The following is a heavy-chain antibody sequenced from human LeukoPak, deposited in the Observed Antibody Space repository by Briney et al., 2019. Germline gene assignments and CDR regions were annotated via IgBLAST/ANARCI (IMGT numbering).Heavy chain of an antibody. Sequence: ASVKVSCKASGYTFTSYYMHWVRQAPGQGLEWMGIINPNGGSTNCAQKFQGRVTMTRDTSTSTVYMELRSLRSDDTAVYYCARAVYGDYGGYYYGMDVWGQGTTVTVSS. V-gene: IGHV1-46*01. CDR1: GYTFTSYY. D-gene: IGHD4-17*01. J-gene: IGHJ6*02. CDR2: INPNGGST. CDR3: ARAVYGDYGGYYYGMDV.